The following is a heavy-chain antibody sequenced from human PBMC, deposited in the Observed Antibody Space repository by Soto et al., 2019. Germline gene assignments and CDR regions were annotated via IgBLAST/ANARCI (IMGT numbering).Heavy chain of an antibody. CDR1: GFTFSTYA. D-gene: IGHD3-22*01. CDR2: ISYNGNEE. J-gene: IGHJ4*02. Sequence: PGGSLRLSCAASGFTFSTYAMHWVRQAPGKGLEWVAIISYNGNEEYSADSVKGRFTISRDNSKKTLYLQMNSLRAEDTAVYYCAKDLYSSGWSYFFDNWGQGTLVTVSS. V-gene: IGHV3-30*18. CDR3: AKDLYSSGWSYFFDN.